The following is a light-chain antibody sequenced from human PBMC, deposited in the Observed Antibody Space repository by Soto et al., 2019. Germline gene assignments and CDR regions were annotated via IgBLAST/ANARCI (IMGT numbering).Light chain of an antibody. CDR3: ILTIQLPIT. J-gene: IGKJ5*01. Sequence: VMTQTPLSLSVTPGQAASISCKSSQSLLHSDGKTFFYWYLQKPGQPPQLLIYEVSSRFSGVADRLSGRESGTDFTLKLRRVEAEDVVVYYCILTIQLPITFGQGTRLDIK. CDR2: EVS. CDR1: QSLLHSDGKTF. V-gene: IGKV2D-29*01.